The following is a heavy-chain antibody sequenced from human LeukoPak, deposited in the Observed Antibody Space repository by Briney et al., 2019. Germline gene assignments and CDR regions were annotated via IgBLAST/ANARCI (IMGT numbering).Heavy chain of an antibody. CDR2: ISSSSSYI. CDR3: ARERIAAAYDY. D-gene: IGHD6-13*01. J-gene: IGHJ4*02. CDR1: GFTFSSYS. V-gene: IGHV3-21*01. Sequence: GGSLRLSCAASGFTFSSYSMNWARQAPGKGLEWVSSISSSSSYIYYADSVKGRFTISRDNAKNSLYLQMNSLRAEDTAVYYCARERIAAAYDYWGQGTLVTGSS.